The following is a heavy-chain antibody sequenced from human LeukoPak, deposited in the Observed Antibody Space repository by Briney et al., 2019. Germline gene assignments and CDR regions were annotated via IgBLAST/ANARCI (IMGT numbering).Heavy chain of an antibody. V-gene: IGHV3-7*01. CDR1: GFTFSSHW. CDR2: INLDGSEK. CDR3: AREGVVVGMEGFDY. Sequence: PGGSPRLSCAASGFTFSSHWMSWVRQAPGKGLEWVANINLDGSEKYYVDSVKGRFTISRDNAKNSLYLQMNSLRAEDTAVYFCAREGVVVGMEGFDYWGQGTLVTVSS. J-gene: IGHJ4*02. D-gene: IGHD3-22*01.